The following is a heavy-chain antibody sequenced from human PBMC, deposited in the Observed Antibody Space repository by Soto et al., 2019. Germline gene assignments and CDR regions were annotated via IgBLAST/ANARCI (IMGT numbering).Heavy chain of an antibody. CDR2: ISYDGSNK. CDR1: GFTFSSYG. D-gene: IGHD2-2*01. V-gene: IGHV3-30*18. Sequence: GGSLRLSCAASGFTFSSYGMHWVRQAPGKGLELVAVISYDGSNKSYAACVKGRFTISRDISKNTLYLQMNSLRAEDTAVYYCAKDYQSWLTGFDPWGQGTLVTVSS. J-gene: IGHJ5*02. CDR3: AKDYQSWLTGFDP.